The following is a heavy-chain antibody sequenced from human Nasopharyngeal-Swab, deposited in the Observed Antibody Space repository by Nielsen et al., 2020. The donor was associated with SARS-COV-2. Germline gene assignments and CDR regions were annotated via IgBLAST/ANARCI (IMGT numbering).Heavy chain of an antibody. CDR1: GFTFSDSA. J-gene: IGHJ4*01. D-gene: IGHD7-27*01. CDR3: VKGVAVVWGHFND. V-gene: IGHV3-9*01. Sequence: GGSLRLSCAASGFTFSDSAIHWVRQAPGKGLEWVSGISWDSVTIGYADSLKGRISISRDNAKNALYLQMNSLRPEDTARYYCVKGVAVVWGHFNDWGRGTLVTVSS. CDR2: ISWDSVTI.